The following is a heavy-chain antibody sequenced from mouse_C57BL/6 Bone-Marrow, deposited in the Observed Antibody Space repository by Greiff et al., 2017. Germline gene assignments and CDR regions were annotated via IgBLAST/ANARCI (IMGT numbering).Heavy chain of an antibody. D-gene: IGHD1-1*01. CDR3: ARGLLRYYFDY. V-gene: IGHV1-81*01. Sequence: QVQLKESGAELARPGASVKLSCKASGYTFTSSGIRWVKQRTGQGLEWIGEIYPRSGNTYYNEKFKGKATLTADKSSSTAYMELRSLTSEDSAVYFCARGLLRYYFDYWGQGTTLTVSS. CDR2: IYPRSGNT. CDR1: GYTFTSSG. J-gene: IGHJ2*01.